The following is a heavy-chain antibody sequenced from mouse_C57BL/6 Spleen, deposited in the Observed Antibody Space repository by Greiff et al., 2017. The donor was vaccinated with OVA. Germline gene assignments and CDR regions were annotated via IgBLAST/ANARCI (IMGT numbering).Heavy chain of an antibody. Sequence: QVQLQQSGPELVKPGASVKISCKASGYAFSSSWMNWVKQRPGKGLEWIGRIYPGDGDTNYNGKFKGKATLTADKSSSTAYMQLSSLTSEDSAVYFCARYYGSSYGYCDVWGTGTTVTVSS. D-gene: IGHD1-1*01. V-gene: IGHV1-82*01. CDR3: ARYYGSSYGYCDV. J-gene: IGHJ1*03. CDR1: GYAFSSSW. CDR2: IYPGDGDT.